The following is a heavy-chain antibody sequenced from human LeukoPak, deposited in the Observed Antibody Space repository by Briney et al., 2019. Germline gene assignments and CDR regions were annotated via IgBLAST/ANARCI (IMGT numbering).Heavy chain of an antibody. CDR3: ARHVVATFGFDP. D-gene: IGHD3-16*01. CDR1: GGSISSSSYY. CDR2: IYYSGST. V-gene: IGHV4-39*01. Sequence: KPSETLSLTCTVSGGSISSSSYYWGWIRQPPGKRLEWIGSIYYSGSTYYNPSLKSRVTISVDTSKNQFSLKLSSVTAADTAVYYCARHVVATFGFDPWGQGTLVTVSS. J-gene: IGHJ5*02.